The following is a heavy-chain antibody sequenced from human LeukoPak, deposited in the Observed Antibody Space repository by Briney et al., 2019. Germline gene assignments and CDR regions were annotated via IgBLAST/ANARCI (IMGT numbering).Heavy chain of an antibody. V-gene: IGHV4-4*07. CDR1: RGSISNFY. D-gene: IGHD1-26*01. Sequence: PSETLSLTCTVSRGSISNFYWSWIRQPAGKGLEWIGHIYTRGTTNYNPSLKSRVTMSVDTSKNQFSLRLSSVTAADTAVYYCARGAWELSYPYWGQGTLVTVSS. J-gene: IGHJ4*02. CDR2: IYTRGTT. CDR3: ARGAWELSYPY.